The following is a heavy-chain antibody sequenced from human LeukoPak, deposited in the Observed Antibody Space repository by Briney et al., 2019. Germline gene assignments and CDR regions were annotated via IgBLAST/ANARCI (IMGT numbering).Heavy chain of an antibody. Sequence: GGSLRLSCAASGFTVSSSYMSWVRQAPGKGLEWVSFISSGGNIHYADSVKGRFTISRDNSKNTLYLQMNSLRAEDTAVYYCARGLPAAASTFDYWGQGTLVTASS. CDR3: ARGLPAAASTFDY. J-gene: IGHJ4*02. V-gene: IGHV3-53*01. D-gene: IGHD6-13*01. CDR1: GFTVSSSY. CDR2: ISSGGNI.